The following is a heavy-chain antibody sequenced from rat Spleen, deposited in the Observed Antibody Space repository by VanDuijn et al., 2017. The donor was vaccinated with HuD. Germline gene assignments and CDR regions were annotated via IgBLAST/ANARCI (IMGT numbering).Heavy chain of an antibody. Sequence: EVQLVESDGGLVQPGRSLKLSCAASGFTFNNYWMTWIRQAPGKGLEWVASISWGGTNTYYPDNVKGRVTISRDNAKSALYLQMNNLRSADTAIYYCTKSGYKGNYHVMDAWGQGASVSVSS. V-gene: IGHV5-31*01. CDR2: ISWGGTNT. CDR3: TKSGYKGNYHVMDA. CDR1: GFTFNNYW. J-gene: IGHJ4*01. D-gene: IGHD1-9*01.